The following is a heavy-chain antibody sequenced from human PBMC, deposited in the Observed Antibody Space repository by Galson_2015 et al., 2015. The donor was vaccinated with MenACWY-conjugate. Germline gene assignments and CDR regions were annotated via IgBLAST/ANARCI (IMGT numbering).Heavy chain of an antibody. CDR3: ARDRGGDNAFDY. CDR2: LYSGGST. CDR1: GFTVSSNY. Sequence: SLRLSCAASGFTVSSNYMTWVRQAPGKGLECVSVLYSGGSTYSADSVKGRFTISRDNAKNTLYLQMNSLRDEDTAVYYCARDRGGDNAFDYWGQGTLVTVSS. J-gene: IGHJ4*02. D-gene: IGHD2-21*02. V-gene: IGHV3-53*01.